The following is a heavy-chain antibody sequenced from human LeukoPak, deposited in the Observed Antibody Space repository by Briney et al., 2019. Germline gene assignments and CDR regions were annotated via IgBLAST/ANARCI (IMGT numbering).Heavy chain of an antibody. CDR3: ARRPLFTMVSRDDAFDI. Sequence: GESLKISCKGSGYSFTSYWISWVRQMPGKGLEWMGRIDPSDSYTNYSPSFQGHVTISADKSISTAYLQWSSLKASDTAMYYCARRPLFTMVSRDDAFDIWGQGTKVTVSS. V-gene: IGHV5-10-1*01. CDR2: IDPSDSYT. J-gene: IGHJ3*02. D-gene: IGHD3-10*01. CDR1: GYSFTSYW.